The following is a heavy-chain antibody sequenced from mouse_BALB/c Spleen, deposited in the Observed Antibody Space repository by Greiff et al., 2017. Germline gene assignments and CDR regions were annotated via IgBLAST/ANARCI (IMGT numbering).Heavy chain of an antibody. Sequence: VQLQQSGAELVKPGASVKLSCKASGYTFTSYYMYWVKQRPGQGLEWIGEINPSNGGTNFNEKFKSKATLTVDKSSSTAYMQLSSLTSEDSAVYYCTRSRYYGNYFDYWGQGTTLTVSS. CDR2: INPSNGGT. D-gene: IGHD1-2*01. V-gene: IGHV1S81*02. CDR1: GYTFTSYY. J-gene: IGHJ2*01. CDR3: TRSRYYGNYFDY.